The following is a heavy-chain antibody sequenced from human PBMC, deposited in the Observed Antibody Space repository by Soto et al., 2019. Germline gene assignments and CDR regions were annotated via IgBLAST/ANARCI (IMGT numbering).Heavy chain of an antibody. CDR3: ARAEWVTRPPDDY. CDR2: TSPSGRII. D-gene: IGHD2-21*02. Sequence: QVQLVESGGGWVKPGGSLRVSCAASGFIFSDYYMGWLRQAPGKGLEWVSYTSPSGRIIFYPDSLKGRFTISRDNAENTLYLQMNSLRAEDTAVYYCARAEWVTRPPDDYWGQGTLVTVSS. J-gene: IGHJ4*02. CDR1: GFIFSDYY. V-gene: IGHV3-11*04.